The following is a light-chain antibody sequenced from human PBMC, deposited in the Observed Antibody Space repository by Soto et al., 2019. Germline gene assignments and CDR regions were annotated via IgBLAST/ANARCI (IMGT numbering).Light chain of an antibody. J-gene: IGKJ1*01. CDR2: AAS. Sequence: DIQMTQSPSSLSASVGDRVTITCRASQSISSYLNWYQQKPGKAPKLLSYAASSLQSGVPSRFSGSGSGTDFTLTISSLQPEYFATYYCQQSYSTLCTFGQGPKVDIK. V-gene: IGKV1-39*01. CDR1: QSISSY. CDR3: QQSYSTLCT.